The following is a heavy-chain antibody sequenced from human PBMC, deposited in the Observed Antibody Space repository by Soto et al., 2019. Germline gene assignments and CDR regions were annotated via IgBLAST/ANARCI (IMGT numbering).Heavy chain of an antibody. V-gene: IGHV3-20*01. D-gene: IGHD6-19*01. Sequence: GGSLRLSCAASGFTFDDYGMSWVRQAPGKGLEWVSGINWNGGSTGYADSVKGRFTISRDNAKNSLYLQMNSLRAEDSALYHCARGLYSCGWFYFDYWGQGTLVTVSS. J-gene: IGHJ4*02. CDR2: INWNGGST. CDR1: GFTFDDYG. CDR3: ARGLYSCGWFYFDY.